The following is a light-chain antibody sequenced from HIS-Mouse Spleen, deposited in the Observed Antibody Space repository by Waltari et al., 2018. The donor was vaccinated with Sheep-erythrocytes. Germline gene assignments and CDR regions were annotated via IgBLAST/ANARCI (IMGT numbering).Light chain of an antibody. V-gene: IGKV1-33*01. Sequence: DIWMTQSPSFLSACVGDRVTITCQASQGISNYFNWYQQQPRKVPKHLIYDAPYLETGVPSRFSGSGSGTDFTFTISSLQPEDIATYYCQQYDNLLTFGGGTKVEIK. J-gene: IGKJ4*01. CDR1: QGISNY. CDR2: DAP. CDR3: QQYDNLLT.